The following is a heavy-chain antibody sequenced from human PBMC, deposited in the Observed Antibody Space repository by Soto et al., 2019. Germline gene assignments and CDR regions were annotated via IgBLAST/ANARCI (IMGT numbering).Heavy chain of an antibody. CDR1: GVSFRSYD. J-gene: IGHJ5*02. CDR3: ARISRYCSGGDCHA. CDR2: ISYDGSNT. Sequence: QVHLVESGGGVVQPGTALRLSCAASGVSFRSYDLQWVRQAPGKGPEWVAIISYDGSNTYYSDSVRGRFTISRDNSKDTLYLQMHSLRSEDTAIYYCARISRYCSGGDCHAWGQGTQVTVSS. V-gene: IGHV3-30*03. D-gene: IGHD2-15*01.